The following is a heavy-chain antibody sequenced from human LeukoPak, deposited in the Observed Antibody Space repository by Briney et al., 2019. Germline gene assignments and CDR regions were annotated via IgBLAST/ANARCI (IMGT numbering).Heavy chain of an antibody. D-gene: IGHD3-22*01. Sequence: GGALRLSCAASGFSFTSYAMSWVRQAPGKGLEWVSTISGSGGSTFYADSVKGRFTISRDNSKNTLYMQMNSLRVEDTAVYYCAKDRGWLVDYWGQGTLVTVSS. CDR2: ISGSGGST. J-gene: IGHJ4*02. V-gene: IGHV3-23*01. CDR1: GFSFTSYA. CDR3: AKDRGWLVDY.